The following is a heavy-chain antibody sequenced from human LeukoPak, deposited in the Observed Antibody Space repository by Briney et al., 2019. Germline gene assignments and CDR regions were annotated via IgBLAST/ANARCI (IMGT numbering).Heavy chain of an antibody. D-gene: IGHD6-13*01. CDR2: ISGSGGYT. CDR3: AKDGGGQQLVRFRVRPFYFDY. CDR1: GFTFSSYG. Sequence: GGSLRLSCAASGFTFSSYGMSWVRQAPGKGLEWVSGISGSGGYTYHADSVKGRFTISRDNSKNTLYLQMNSLRAEDTAVYYCAKDGGGQQLVRFRVRPFYFDYWGQGTLVTVSS. J-gene: IGHJ4*02. V-gene: IGHV3-23*01.